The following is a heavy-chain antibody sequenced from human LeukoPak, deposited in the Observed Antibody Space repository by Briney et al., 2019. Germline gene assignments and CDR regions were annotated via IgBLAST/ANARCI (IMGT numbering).Heavy chain of an antibody. Sequence: PSETLSLTCTVSGGSISSSSYYWGWIRQPPGKGLEWIGSIYYSGSTYYNPSLKSRVTISVDTSKNQFSLKLSSVTAADTAVYYCARDGEQQLTNPFDPWGQGTLVTVSS. J-gene: IGHJ5*02. D-gene: IGHD6-13*01. CDR3: ARDGEQQLTNPFDP. CDR2: IYYSGST. CDR1: GGSISSSSYY. V-gene: IGHV4-39*07.